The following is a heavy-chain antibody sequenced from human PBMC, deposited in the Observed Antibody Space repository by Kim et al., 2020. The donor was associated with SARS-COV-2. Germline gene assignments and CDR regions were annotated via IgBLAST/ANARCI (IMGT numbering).Heavy chain of an antibody. D-gene: IGHD6-19*01. CDR3: ARDLRVAGTLGYFDY. V-gene: IGHV4-39*07. J-gene: IGHJ4*02. Sequence: PSLKSRVTISVDTSKNPFSLKLSSVTAADTAVYYCARDLRVAGTLGYFDYWGQGTLVTVSS.